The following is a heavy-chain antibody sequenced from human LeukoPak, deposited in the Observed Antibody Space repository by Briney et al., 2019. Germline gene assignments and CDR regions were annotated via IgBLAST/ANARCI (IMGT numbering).Heavy chain of an antibody. CDR2: ISSDGRNQ. V-gene: IGHV3-30*03. D-gene: IGHD1-26*01. J-gene: IGHJ4*02. Sequence: GGSLRLSCAASRFTFNTYGMQWVRRAPGKGLEWVATISSDGRNQHHADSVQGRFTISRDNSKNTLYLQMDNLRTEDTAVYYCSTDGTPKFEYWGQGTLVTVSS. CDR3: STDGTPKFEY. CDR1: RFTFNTYG.